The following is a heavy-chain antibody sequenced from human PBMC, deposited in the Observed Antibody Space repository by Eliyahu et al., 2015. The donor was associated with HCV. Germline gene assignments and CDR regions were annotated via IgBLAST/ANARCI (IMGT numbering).Heavy chain of an antibody. V-gene: IGHV4-59*01. CDR2: IYYSGST. CDR1: GGSISSYY. Sequence: QVQLQESGPGLVKPSETLSLTCTVSGGSISSYYWXWIRQPPGKGLEWIGYIYYSGSTNYNPSLKSRVTISVDTSKNQFSLKLSSVTAADTAVYYCARYPRYYYGMDVWGQGTTVTVSS. J-gene: IGHJ6*02. CDR3: ARYPRYYYGMDV.